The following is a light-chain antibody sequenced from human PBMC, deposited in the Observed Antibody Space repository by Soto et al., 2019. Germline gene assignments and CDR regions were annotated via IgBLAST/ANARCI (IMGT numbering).Light chain of an antibody. J-gene: IGLJ2*01. CDR1: STDVGRYNL. V-gene: IGLV2-23*01. CDR2: EGS. Sequence: QSALTQPASVSGSPGQSITVSCTGTSTDVGRYNLVSWYQQHPGKAPKLIIYEGSKRPSGLFNRFSGSKSGNTASLTISGLQVEDEADYYCCSYAGSRTFIFGGGTKVTVL. CDR3: CSYAGSRTFI.